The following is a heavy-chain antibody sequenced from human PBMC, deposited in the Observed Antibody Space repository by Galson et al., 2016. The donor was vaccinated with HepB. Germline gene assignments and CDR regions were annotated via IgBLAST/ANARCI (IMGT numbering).Heavy chain of an antibody. D-gene: IGHD3-9*01. J-gene: IGHJ6*02. CDR2: INHSGNT. Sequence: SETLSLTCAVYGGSFSGYFWSYIRQSPGKGLEWIGEINHSGNTKYNPSLKGRATISVDTSKNQFSLRLDSVTAADTAVYYCARGRAPGYVGFPVRYGMDVWGQGTTVTVSS. V-gene: IGHV4-34*01. CDR3: ARGRAPGYVGFPVRYGMDV. CDR1: GGSFSGYF.